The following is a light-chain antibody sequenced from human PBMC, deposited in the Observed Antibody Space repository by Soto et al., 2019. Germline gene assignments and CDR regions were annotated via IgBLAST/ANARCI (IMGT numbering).Light chain of an antibody. CDR1: QSISSY. V-gene: IGKV1-39*01. Sequence: DIQMTQSPSSLSASVGDRVTITCRASQSISSYLNWYQQKPGKAPKLLIYAASSLQSGDPSRFSGSGSGTDFTLTISSLQPEDVATYYCQQSYSTPYTFGQGTKLELK. J-gene: IGKJ2*01. CDR2: AAS. CDR3: QQSYSTPYT.